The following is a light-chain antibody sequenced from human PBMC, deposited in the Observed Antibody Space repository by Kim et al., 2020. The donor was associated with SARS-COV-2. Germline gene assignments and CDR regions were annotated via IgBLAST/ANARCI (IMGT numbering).Light chain of an antibody. Sequence: DIQMTQSPSSLSASVGDRVTITCRASQSIASYVNWYQQKPGKAPKLLIYSASTLQSGVPSRFSGSGSGTDFTLTITSLQPEDFASYYCQQSHSYPFTFGQRTKLEI. CDR3: QQSHSYPFT. CDR1: QSIASY. V-gene: IGKV1-39*01. J-gene: IGKJ2*01. CDR2: SAS.